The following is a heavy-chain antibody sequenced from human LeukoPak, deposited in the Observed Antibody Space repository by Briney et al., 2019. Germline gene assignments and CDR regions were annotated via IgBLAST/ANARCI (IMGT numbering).Heavy chain of an antibody. J-gene: IGHJ4*02. D-gene: IGHD6-19*01. CDR3: ARGQVEQWLRVGYFDY. CDR1: GFTFRVFS. Sequence: GGSLRLSCLASGFTFRVFSMHWVRQAPGKGLEWVSSISSSSSYIYYADSVKGRFTISRDNAKNSLYLQMNSLRAEDTAVYYCARGQVEQWLRVGYFDYWGQGTLVTVSS. CDR2: ISSSSSYI. V-gene: IGHV3-21*01.